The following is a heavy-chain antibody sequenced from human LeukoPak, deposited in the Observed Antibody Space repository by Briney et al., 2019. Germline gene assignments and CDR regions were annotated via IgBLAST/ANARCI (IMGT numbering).Heavy chain of an antibody. V-gene: IGHV3-64*01. D-gene: IGHD3-3*02. CDR1: GFTFSSYA. Sequence: PGGSLRLSCAASGFTFSSYAMHWVRQAPGEGLEYVSAISSNGGSTYYANSVKGRFTISRDNSKNTLYLQMGSLRAEDMAVYYCARVEQHWETPGYFQHWGQGTLVTVSS. CDR2: ISSNGGST. J-gene: IGHJ1*01. CDR3: ARVEQHWETPGYFQH.